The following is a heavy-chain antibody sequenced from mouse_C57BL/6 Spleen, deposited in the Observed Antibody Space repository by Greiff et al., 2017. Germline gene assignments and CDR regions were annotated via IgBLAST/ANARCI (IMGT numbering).Heavy chain of an antibody. V-gene: IGHV5-17*01. Sequence: EVKLVESGGGLVKPGGSLKLSCAASGFTFSDYGMHWVRQAPEKGLEWVAYISSGSSTIYYADTVKGRFTISRDNAKTTLFLQMTSLRSEDTAMDYYARLDYVGYFDYWGQGTTLTVAS. CDR2: ISSGSSTI. CDR1: GFTFSDYG. D-gene: IGHD2-4*01. J-gene: IGHJ2*01. CDR3: ARLDYVGYFDY.